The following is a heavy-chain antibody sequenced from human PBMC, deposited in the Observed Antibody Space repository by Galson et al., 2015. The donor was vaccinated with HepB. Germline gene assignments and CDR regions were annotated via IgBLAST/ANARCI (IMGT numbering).Heavy chain of an antibody. V-gene: IGHV3-11*03. CDR2: ISSSSSYT. CDR1: GFTFSDYY. Sequence: SLRLSCAASGFTFSDYYMSWIRQAPGKGLEWVSYISSSSSYTNYADSVKGRFTISRDNAKNSLYLQMNSLRAEDTAVYYCARWVVNWHYFDYWGQGTLVTVSS. J-gene: IGHJ4*02. CDR3: ARWVVNWHYFDY. D-gene: IGHD4-23*01.